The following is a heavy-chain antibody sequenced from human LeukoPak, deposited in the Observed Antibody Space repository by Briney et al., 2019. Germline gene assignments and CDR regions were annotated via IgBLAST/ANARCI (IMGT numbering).Heavy chain of an antibody. CDR3: AREYRTAYFDY. CDR2: ISSSGSTI. CDR1: GFTFSSYS. J-gene: IGHJ4*02. V-gene: IGHV3-48*01. D-gene: IGHD2-2*01. Sequence: GGSLRLSCAASGFTFSSYSMNWVRQAPGTGLEWVSYISSSGSTIYYADSVKGRFTISRDNAKNSLYLQMNSLRAEDTAVYYCAREYRTAYFDYWGQGTLVTVSS.